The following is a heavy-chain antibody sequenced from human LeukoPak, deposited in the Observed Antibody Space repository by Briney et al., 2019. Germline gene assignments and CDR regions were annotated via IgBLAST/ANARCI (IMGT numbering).Heavy chain of an antibody. J-gene: IGHJ6*03. CDR1: GGSFRGYY. D-gene: IGHD3-10*01. CDR2: IHHSGST. V-gene: IGHV4-34*01. Sequence: SETLSLTCPVYGGSFRGYYWSWIRQPPGKGLEWIGEIHHSGSTNYNPSLKSRVTISLDTSKNQFSLKLSSVTAADTAVYYCARYSYSASGVYYYYYIDVWGKGTTVTVSS. CDR3: ARYSYSASGVYYYYYIDV.